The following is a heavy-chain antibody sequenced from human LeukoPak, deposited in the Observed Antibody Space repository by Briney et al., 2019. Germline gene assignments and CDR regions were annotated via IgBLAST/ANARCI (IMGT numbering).Heavy chain of an antibody. D-gene: IGHD3-22*01. CDR3: ARPAKYDSSGYYYFDY. CDR2: INHSGST. J-gene: IGHJ4*02. V-gene: IGHV4-34*01. Sequence: PSETLSLTCAVYGGSFSGYYWSWIRQPPGKGLEWIGEINHSGSTNYNRSLKSRVTISVDTSKNQFSLKLSSVTAADTAVYYCARPAKYDSSGYYYFDYWGQGTLVTVSS. CDR1: GGSFSGYY.